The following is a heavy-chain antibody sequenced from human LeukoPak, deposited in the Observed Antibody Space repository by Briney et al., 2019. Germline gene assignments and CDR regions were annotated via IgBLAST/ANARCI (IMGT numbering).Heavy chain of an antibody. CDR1: GFTFSSYS. Sequence: GGSLRLSCAASGFTFSSYSMNWVRQAPGKGLEWVSFISSSSSTIYYADSVKGRFTISRDNAKNSLALQMHSLRAEDTAVYYCTGGSDKVLSGEYYYYMDVWGTGTTVTVSS. J-gene: IGHJ6*03. CDR3: TGGSDKVLSGEYYYYMDV. CDR2: ISSSSSTI. V-gene: IGHV3-48*04. D-gene: IGHD2/OR15-2a*01.